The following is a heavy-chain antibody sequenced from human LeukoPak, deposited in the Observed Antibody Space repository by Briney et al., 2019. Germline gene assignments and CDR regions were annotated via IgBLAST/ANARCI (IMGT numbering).Heavy chain of an antibody. CDR3: ASSTYDSSGLGYYYYYMDV. CDR1: GGSFSGFY. J-gene: IGHJ6*03. V-gene: IGHV4-34*01. Sequence: KPSETLSLTCAVYGGSFSGFYWSWIRQPPGKGLEWIGEINHSGSTNYNPSLKSRVTISVDTSKNQFSLKLSSVTAADTAVYYCASSTYDSSGLGYYYYYMDVWGKGTTVTISS. D-gene: IGHD3-22*01. CDR2: INHSGST.